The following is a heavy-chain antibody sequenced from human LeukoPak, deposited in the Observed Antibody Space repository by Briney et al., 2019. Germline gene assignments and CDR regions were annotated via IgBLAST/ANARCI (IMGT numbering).Heavy chain of an antibody. CDR1: GYTFTGYH. D-gene: IGHD6-13*01. Sequence: GASVKLSCTASGYTFTGYHIHWVRQAPPQGLEWMGRINPYSGDTNFAQKFQGRVTMTRDTSITTAYMDLSSLTPDDTAVYFCARDQGSLTRSWYTGYWGQGTQVTVSS. CDR3: ARDQGSLTRSWYTGY. CDR2: INPYSGDT. V-gene: IGHV1-2*06. J-gene: IGHJ4*02.